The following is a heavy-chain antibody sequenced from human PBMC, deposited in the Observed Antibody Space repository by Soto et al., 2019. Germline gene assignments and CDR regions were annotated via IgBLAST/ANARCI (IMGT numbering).Heavy chain of an antibody. J-gene: IGHJ6*03. V-gene: IGHV1-8*01. Sequence: ASVKVSCKASGYTFTSYDINWVRQATGQGLEWMGWMNPNSGNTGYAQKFQGRVTMTRNTSISTAYMELSSLRSEDTAVYYCARGLSIAAPTSNYYYMDVWGKGTTVTVPS. CDR3: ARGLSIAAPTSNYYYMDV. CDR1: GYTFTSYD. CDR2: MNPNSGNT. D-gene: IGHD6-6*01.